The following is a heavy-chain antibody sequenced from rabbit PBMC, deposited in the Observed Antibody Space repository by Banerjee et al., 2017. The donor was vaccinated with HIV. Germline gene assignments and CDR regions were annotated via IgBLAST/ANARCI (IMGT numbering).Heavy chain of an antibody. CDR1: GFSFSSSYY. J-gene: IGHJ4*01. CDR3: ARSYGGAASYRYFNL. CDR2: IYAGSGGST. Sequence: QSLEESGGDLVKPGASLTLTCTASGFSFSSSYYMCWVRQAPGKGLEWIACIYAGSGGSTYYASWAKGRFTISKTSSTTVTLQMTSLTAADTATYFCARSYGGAASYRYFNLWGPGTLVTVS. V-gene: IGHV1S40*01. D-gene: IGHD6-1*01.